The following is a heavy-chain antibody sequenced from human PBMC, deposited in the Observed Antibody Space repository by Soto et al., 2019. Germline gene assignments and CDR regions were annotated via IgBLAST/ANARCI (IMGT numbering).Heavy chain of an antibody. D-gene: IGHD3-9*01. J-gene: IGHJ5*02. CDR3: ARIEMTGLDX. CDR1: GYTFATHW. CDR2: IYPGDSDT. V-gene: IGHV5-51*01. Sequence: PVEALKISWKGSGYTFATHWIAWVRQMPGKGMEWMGIIYPGDSDTRYSPSFQGQVTISADKSFSTAYLQWSSLKASETAIYFCARIEMTGLDXWGQGTPVTASX.